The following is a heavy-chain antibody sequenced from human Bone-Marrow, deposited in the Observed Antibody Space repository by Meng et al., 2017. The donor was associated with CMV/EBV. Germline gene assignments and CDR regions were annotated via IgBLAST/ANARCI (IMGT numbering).Heavy chain of an antibody. V-gene: IGHV3-74*01. CDR2: INTDGSGT. D-gene: IGHD4-23*01. J-gene: IGHJ4*02. Sequence: LSLTCAASGFTFSSYWMHWVRQAPGKGLVWVSRINTDGSGTSYADSVKGRFTISRDNAKNTLYLQMNSLRAEDTAVYYCARDAPEYGGNSLSYWGQGTLVTVSS. CDR1: GFTFSSYW. CDR3: ARDAPEYGGNSLSY.